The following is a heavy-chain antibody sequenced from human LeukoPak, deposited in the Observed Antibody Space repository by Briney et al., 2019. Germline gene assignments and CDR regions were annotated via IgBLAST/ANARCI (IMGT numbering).Heavy chain of an antibody. D-gene: IGHD3-3*01. CDR2: IYHSGST. CDR3: ARGITIFGVVIGDP. Sequence: PSETLSLTCTVSGYSISSGYYWGWIRQPPGKGLEWIGSIYHSGSTYYNPSLKSRVTISVDTSKNQFSLKLSSVTAADTAVYYCARGITIFGVVIGDPWGQGTLVTVSS. CDR1: GYSISSGYY. V-gene: IGHV4-38-2*02. J-gene: IGHJ5*02.